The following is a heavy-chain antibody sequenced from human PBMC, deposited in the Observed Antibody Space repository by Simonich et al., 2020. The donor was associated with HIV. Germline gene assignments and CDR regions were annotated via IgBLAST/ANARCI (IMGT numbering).Heavy chain of an antibody. CDR3: ARDPGDEWLVPRWGWFDP. J-gene: IGHJ5*02. Sequence: QVQLVQSGAEVKKPGASVKVPCKASGYTFTGYYMHWVRQAPGQGLGWMGRIKPNSGGTNYAQKVQGRVTMTRDTSISTAYMELGRLRSDDTAVYYSARDPGDEWLVPRWGWFDPWGQGTLVTVSS. D-gene: IGHD6-19*01. V-gene: IGHV1-2*06. CDR2: IKPNSGGT. CDR1: GYTFTGYY.